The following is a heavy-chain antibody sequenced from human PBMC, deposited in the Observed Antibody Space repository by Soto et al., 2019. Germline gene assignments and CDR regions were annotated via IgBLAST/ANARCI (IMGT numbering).Heavy chain of an antibody. D-gene: IGHD2-15*01. CDR1: GGTFSSYT. Sequence: QVQLVQSGAEVKKPGSSVKVSCKASGGTFSSYTISWVRQAPGQGLEWMGRIIPILGIANYAQKFQGRVTITADKSTSTAYMEQSRLRSEHTYAYYRARDCSGGSRYKFWGQGTLVTVFS. V-gene: IGHV1-69*08. CDR3: ARDCSGGSRYKF. CDR2: IIPILGIA. J-gene: IGHJ4*02.